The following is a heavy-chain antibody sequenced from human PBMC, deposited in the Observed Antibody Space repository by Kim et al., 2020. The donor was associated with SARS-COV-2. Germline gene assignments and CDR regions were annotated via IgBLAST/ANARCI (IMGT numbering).Heavy chain of an antibody. CDR2: IYHSGST. CDR1: GYSISSGYY. Sequence: SQTLSLTCTVSGYSISSGYYWGWIRQPPGKGLEWIGSIYHSGSTYYNPSLKSRVTISVDTSKNQFSLKLSSVTAADTAVYYCARAPPDDYSNYEPDYWGQGTLVTVSS. CDR3: ARAPPDDYSNYEPDY. J-gene: IGHJ4*02. V-gene: IGHV4-38-2*02. D-gene: IGHD4-4*01.